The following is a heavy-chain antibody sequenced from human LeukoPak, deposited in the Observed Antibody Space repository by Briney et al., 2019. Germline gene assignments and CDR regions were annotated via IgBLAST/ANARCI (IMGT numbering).Heavy chain of an antibody. CDR2: FYYSGST. CDR1: GDSVSSGSYY. D-gene: IGHD5-24*01. Sequence: SETLSLTCTVSGDSVSSGSYYWTWIRQPPGKGLEWIENFYYSGSTKYNPSLKSRVTISVDTSKNQFSLKLSSLTAADTAVYYCARGGRADGYNPFFDYWGQGTLVTVSS. J-gene: IGHJ4*02. CDR3: ARGGRADGYNPFFDY. V-gene: IGHV4-61*01.